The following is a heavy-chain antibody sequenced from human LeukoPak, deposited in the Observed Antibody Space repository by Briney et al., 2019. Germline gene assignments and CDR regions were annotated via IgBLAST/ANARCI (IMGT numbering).Heavy chain of an antibody. CDR1: GFIFSSYE. D-gene: IGHD5-12*01. J-gene: IGHJ4*02. CDR2: ITSSGGTM. V-gene: IGHV3-48*03. CDR3: AGGYSGYRSDY. Sequence: PGGSLRLSCAVSGFIFSSYEMNWVRQAPGKGLEWLSYITSSGGTMYNADSVKGRFTISRDNAKNTLYLQMNGLRVEDTAVYYCAGGYSGYRSDYWGQGTLVTVSS.